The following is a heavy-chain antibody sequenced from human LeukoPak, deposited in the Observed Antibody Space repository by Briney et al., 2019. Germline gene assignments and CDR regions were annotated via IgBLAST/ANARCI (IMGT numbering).Heavy chain of an antibody. Sequence: SETLSLTCTVSGGSISSSSYYWGWIRQPPGKGLEWIGSIYYSGSTYYNPSLKSRVTISVDTSKNQFSLKLSSVTAADTAVYYCARPSRGSGSYRDDYMDVWGKGTTVTVSS. CDR2: IYYSGST. CDR1: GGSISSSSYY. CDR3: ARPSRGSGSYRDDYMDV. V-gene: IGHV4-39*07. D-gene: IGHD3-10*01. J-gene: IGHJ6*03.